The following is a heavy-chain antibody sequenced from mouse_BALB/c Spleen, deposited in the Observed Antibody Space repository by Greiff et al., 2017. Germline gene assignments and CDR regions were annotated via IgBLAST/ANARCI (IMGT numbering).Heavy chain of an antibody. V-gene: IGHV5-9-4*01. CDR3: ARGGYGYDGGSFAY. D-gene: IGHD2-14*01. CDR2: ISSGGSYT. CDR1: GFTFSSYA. Sequence: EVHLVESGGGLVKPGGSLKLSCAASGFTFSSYAMSWVRQSPEKRLEWVAEISSGGSYTYYPNTVTGRFTFSRDNAKNTLYLEMSSLRSEDTAMYYCARGGYGYDGGSFAYWGQGTLVTVSA. J-gene: IGHJ3*01.